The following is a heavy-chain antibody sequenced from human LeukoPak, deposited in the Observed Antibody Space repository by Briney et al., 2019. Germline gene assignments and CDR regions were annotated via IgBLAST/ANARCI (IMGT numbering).Heavy chain of an antibody. CDR3: ARGRSTWHLDY. J-gene: IGHJ4*02. D-gene: IGHD1-26*01. CDR1: GFTFSTYA. CDR2: ISGSGDTI. V-gene: IGHV3-23*01. Sequence: PGGSLRLSCAASGFTFSTYAMSWVRQAPGKGLEWVSAISGSGDTIYYADSVRGRFTISRDNAKNSLSLQMNSLRAEDTAVYYCARGRSTWHLDYWGQGTLVTVSS.